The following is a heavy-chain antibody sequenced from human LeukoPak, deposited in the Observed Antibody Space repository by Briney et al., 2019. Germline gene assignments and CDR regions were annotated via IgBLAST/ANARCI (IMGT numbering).Heavy chain of an antibody. D-gene: IGHD3-16*01. Sequence: GGSLRLSCVASGFTFSSYWMTWVRQAPGKGLEWVANIKTDGSLTYYVDSVKGRSTISRDNAKNSLYLQMNSLRAEDTAVYYCARVGVLVTAFDTWGQGTMVTVSS. CDR2: IKTDGSLT. CDR1: GFTFSSYW. V-gene: IGHV3-7*01. J-gene: IGHJ3*02. CDR3: ARVGVLVTAFDT.